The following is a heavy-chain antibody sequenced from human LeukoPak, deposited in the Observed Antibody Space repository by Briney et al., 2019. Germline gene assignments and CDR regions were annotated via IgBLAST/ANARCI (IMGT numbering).Heavy chain of an antibody. CDR1: GGTFSSYA. CDR2: IIPIFGTA. J-gene: IGHJ5*02. D-gene: IGHD2-21*02. V-gene: IGHV1-69*13. CDR3: ARDPMQEYCGGDCYSP. Sequence: SVKVSCKASGGTFSSYAISWVRQAPGQGLEWMGGIIPIFGTANYAQKFQGRVTITADESTSTAYMELSSLRSGDTAVYYCARDPMQEYCGGDCYSPWGQGTLVTVSS.